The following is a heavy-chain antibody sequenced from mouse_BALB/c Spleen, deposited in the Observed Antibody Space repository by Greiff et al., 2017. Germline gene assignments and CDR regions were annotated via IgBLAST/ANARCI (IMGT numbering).Heavy chain of an antibody. J-gene: IGHJ1*01. D-gene: IGHD1-2*01. Sequence: VQLQQSGPELVKPGASVRISCKASGYTFTSYYIHWVKQRPGQGLEWIGWIYPGNVNTKYNEKFKGKATLTADKSSSTAYMQLSSLTSEDSAVYFCARRDGHWYFDVWGAGTTVTVSS. CDR3: ARRDGHWYFDV. CDR2: IYPGNVNT. CDR1: GYTFTSYY. V-gene: IGHV1S56*01.